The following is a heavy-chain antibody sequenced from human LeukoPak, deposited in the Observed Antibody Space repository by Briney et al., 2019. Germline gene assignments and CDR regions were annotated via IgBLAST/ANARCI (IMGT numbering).Heavy chain of an antibody. D-gene: IGHD2-15*01. J-gene: IGHJ4*02. CDR1: GFTFSSYW. Sequence: GGSLRLSCAASGFTFSSYWMSWVRQAPGKGLEWVANIKQDGSEKYHVDSVKGRFTISRDNAKNSLYLQMNSLRAEDTAVYYCARYYCSGGSCYYFDYWGQGTLVTVSS. CDR2: IKQDGSEK. CDR3: ARYYCSGGSCYYFDY. V-gene: IGHV3-7*01.